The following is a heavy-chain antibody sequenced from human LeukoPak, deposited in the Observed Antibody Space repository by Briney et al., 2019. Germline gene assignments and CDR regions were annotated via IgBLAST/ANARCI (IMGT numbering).Heavy chain of an antibody. Sequence: SETLSLTCAVYGGSFSGYYWSWIRQPPGQGLEWIGEINHSGSTNYNPSLKSRVTISVDTSKNQFSLKLSSVTAADTAVYYCARRRTLPYCSGGSCYVDYWGQGTLVTVSS. J-gene: IGHJ4*02. CDR3: ARRRTLPYCSGGSCYVDY. CDR2: INHSGST. CDR1: GGSFSGYY. V-gene: IGHV4-34*01. D-gene: IGHD2-15*01.